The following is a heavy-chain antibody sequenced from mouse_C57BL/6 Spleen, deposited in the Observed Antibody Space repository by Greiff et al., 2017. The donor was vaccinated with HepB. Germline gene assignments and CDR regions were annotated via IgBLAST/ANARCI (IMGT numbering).Heavy chain of an antibody. CDR1: GFTFSSYA. Sequence: EVQLQESGGGLVKPGGSLKLSCAASGFTFSSYAMSWVRQTPEKRLEWVATISDGGSYTYYPDNVKGRFTISRDNAKNNLYLQMSHLKSEDTAMYYCARDRNWARFAYWGQGTLVTVSA. CDR3: ARDRNWARFAY. J-gene: IGHJ3*01. V-gene: IGHV5-4*01. D-gene: IGHD4-1*01. CDR2: ISDGGSYT.